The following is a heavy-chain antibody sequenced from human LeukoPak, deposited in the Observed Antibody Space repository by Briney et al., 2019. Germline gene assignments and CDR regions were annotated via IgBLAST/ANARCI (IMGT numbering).Heavy chain of an antibody. CDR2: VNPNSGNT. J-gene: IGHJ4*02. D-gene: IGHD1-26*01. V-gene: IGHV1-8*01. CDR1: GYTFTSYD. Sequence: ASVKVSCKASGYTFTSYDINWVRQATGQGLEWMGWVNPNSGNTGYAQKFQGRVTMTRNTSISTAYMELSSLRSEDTAVYYCARGPKWELLYYFVYWGQGTLVTVSS. CDR3: ARGPKWELLYYFVY.